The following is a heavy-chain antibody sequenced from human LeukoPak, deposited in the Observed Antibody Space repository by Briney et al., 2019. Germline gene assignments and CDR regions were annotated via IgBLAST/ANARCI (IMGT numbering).Heavy chain of an antibody. CDR1: GLTFSTYW. D-gene: IGHD3-10*01. V-gene: IGHV3-74*01. Sequence: GGSLRLSCAASGLTFSTYWMHWVRQAPGKGLVWVSRINSDGRSTTYADFVKGRFTISRDNAKNTLYLQMNSLRAEDTAVYYCAKAEDSGSFYIPFTIWGQGTMVTVSS. J-gene: IGHJ3*02. CDR3: AKAEDSGSFYIPFTI. CDR2: INSDGRST.